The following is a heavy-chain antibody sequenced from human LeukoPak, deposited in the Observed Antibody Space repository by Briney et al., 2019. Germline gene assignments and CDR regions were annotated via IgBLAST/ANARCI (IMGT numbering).Heavy chain of an antibody. CDR3: ARVYYDFWSGYYYYFDY. Sequence: PSETLSLTCTVSGGSISSGGYYWSWIRQHPGKGLEWIGYIYHSGSTYYNPSLKSRVTISVDRSKNQFSLKLSSVTAADTAVYYCARVYYDFWSGYYYYFDYWGQGTLVTVSS. D-gene: IGHD3-3*01. J-gene: IGHJ4*02. V-gene: IGHV4-30-2*01. CDR1: GGSISSGGYY. CDR2: IYHSGST.